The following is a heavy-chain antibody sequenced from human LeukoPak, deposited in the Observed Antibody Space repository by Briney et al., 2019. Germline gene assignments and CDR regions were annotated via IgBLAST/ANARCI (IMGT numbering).Heavy chain of an antibody. D-gene: IGHD3-22*01. J-gene: IGHJ3*02. CDR1: GGSISSYY. Sequence: PSETLSLTCTVSGGSISSYYWSWIRQPPGKGLEWIGSIYYSGSTNYSPSLKSRVTISVDTSKNQSSLKLSSVTAADTAVYYCARTYGSSGWAFDIWGQGTMVTVSS. CDR3: ARTYGSSGWAFDI. V-gene: IGHV4-59*01. CDR2: IYYSGST.